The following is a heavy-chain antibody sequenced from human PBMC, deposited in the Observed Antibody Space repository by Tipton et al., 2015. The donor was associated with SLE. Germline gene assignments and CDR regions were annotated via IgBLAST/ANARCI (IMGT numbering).Heavy chain of an antibody. CDR2: IIPIFGTA. V-gene: IGHV1-69*05. Sequence: QSGPEVKKPGSSVKVSCKASGGTFSSYAISWVRQAPGQGLEWMGGIIPIFGTANYAQKFQGRVTITTDESTSTAYMELSSLRSEDTAVYYCAAGSYCSSTSCYKVGDYWGQGTLVTVSS. CDR3: AAGSYCSSTSCYKVGDY. D-gene: IGHD2-2*02. J-gene: IGHJ4*02. CDR1: GGTFSSYA.